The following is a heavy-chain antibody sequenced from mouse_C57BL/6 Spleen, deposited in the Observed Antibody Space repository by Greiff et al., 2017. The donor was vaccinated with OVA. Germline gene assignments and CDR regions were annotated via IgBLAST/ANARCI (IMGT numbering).Heavy chain of an antibody. J-gene: IGHJ2*01. CDR1: GYAFSSSW. Sequence: QVQLQQSGPELVKPGASVKISCKASGYAFSSSWMNWVKQRPGRGLEWIGRIYPGDGDTNYNGKFKGKATLTADKSSSTAYMQLSSLTSEDSAVYFCARDPRSSYFDYWGQGTTLTVSS. V-gene: IGHV1-82*01. CDR2: IYPGDGDT. D-gene: IGHD1-1*01. CDR3: ARDPRSSYFDY.